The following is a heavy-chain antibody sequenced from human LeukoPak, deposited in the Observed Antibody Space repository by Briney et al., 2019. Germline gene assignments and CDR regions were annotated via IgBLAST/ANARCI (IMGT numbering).Heavy chain of an antibody. CDR2: INGDGSNT. CDR3: ARGSPLGGN. CDR1: GFTFSSSW. V-gene: IGHV3-74*03. Sequence: PGGSLRLSCAASGFTFSSSWMHWVRQAPGKGLVWVSHINGDGSNTKYADSVKGRFTISRDNAKNTLSLQMNSLRAEDTAVYYCARGSPLGGNWGQGTLVTVSS. J-gene: IGHJ4*02.